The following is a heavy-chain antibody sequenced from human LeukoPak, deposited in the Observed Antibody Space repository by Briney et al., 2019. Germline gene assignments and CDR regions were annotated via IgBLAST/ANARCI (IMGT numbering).Heavy chain of an antibody. D-gene: IGHD3-10*01. Sequence: SETLSLTCTVSGGSISSSSYYWGWIRQPPGKGLEWIGSIYYSGSTYYNPSLKSRVTISVDTSKNQFSLKLSSVTAADTAVYYCARVLLWFGESLSDYWGQGTLVTVSS. CDR2: IYYSGST. V-gene: IGHV4-39*07. J-gene: IGHJ4*02. CDR1: GGSISSSSYY. CDR3: ARVLLWFGESLSDY.